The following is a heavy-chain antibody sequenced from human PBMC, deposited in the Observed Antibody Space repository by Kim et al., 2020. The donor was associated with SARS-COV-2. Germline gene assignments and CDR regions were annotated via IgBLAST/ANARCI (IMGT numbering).Heavy chain of an antibody. V-gene: IGHV3-21*01. J-gene: IGHJ6*01. D-gene: IGHD3-10*01. CDR2: ISSSSSYL. CDR1: GFTFSSYS. CDR3: ARAPGRLTMVRCVFDV. Sequence: GGSLRLSCAASGFTFSSYSMNWVRQATGKGLEWVSSISSSSSYLYYADSVEGRFTISGDDAKNSLYLQMSSLGAEDAAVYYCARAPGRLTMVRCVFDVWG.